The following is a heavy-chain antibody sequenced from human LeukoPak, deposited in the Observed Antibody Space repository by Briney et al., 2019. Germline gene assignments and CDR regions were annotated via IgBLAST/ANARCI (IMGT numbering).Heavy chain of an antibody. J-gene: IGHJ4*02. CDR1: GFTLSTYA. V-gene: IGHV3-23*01. CDR3: ARDRYSGSYPLDY. D-gene: IGHD1-26*01. CDR2: TSSSDAGT. Sequence: GGSLRLSCAASGFTLSTYAMSWVRQTPGKGLEWVAATSSSDAGTYHADSVRGRFTISRDNAKNSLYLQMNSLRAEDTAVYYCARDRYSGSYPLDYWGQGTLVTVSS.